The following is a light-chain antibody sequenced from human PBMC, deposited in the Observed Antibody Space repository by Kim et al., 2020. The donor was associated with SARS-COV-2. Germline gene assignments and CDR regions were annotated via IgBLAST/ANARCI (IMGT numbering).Light chain of an antibody. CDR3: QQSGSWHDT. CDR1: QSVSSY. J-gene: IGKJ5*01. CDR2: AAS. Sequence: EIVLTQSPATLSLSPGERATLSCRASQSVSSYLAWYQQKPGQAPRLLIYAASNRATGIPSRFSGSGSGTDFTLTISSLEPEDFAVYYCQQSGSWHDTFGQGTRLEIK. V-gene: IGKV3-11*01.